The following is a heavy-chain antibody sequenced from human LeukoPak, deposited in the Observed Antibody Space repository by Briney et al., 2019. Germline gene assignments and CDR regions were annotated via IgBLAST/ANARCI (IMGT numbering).Heavy chain of an antibody. D-gene: IGHD3-10*01. Sequence: GVLRLSCAASGFTFSSYAMHWVRQAPGKGLEWVAVISYDGSNKYYADSVKGRFTISRDNSKNTLYLQMNSLRAEDTAVYYCARDPIWFGELYAYGMDVWGQGTTATVSS. CDR1: GFTFSSYA. CDR3: ARDPIWFGELYAYGMDV. J-gene: IGHJ6*02. V-gene: IGHV3-30*04. CDR2: ISYDGSNK.